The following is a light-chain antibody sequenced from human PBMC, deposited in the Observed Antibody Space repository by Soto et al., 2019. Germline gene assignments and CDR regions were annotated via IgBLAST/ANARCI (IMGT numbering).Light chain of an antibody. CDR2: KAS. Sequence: IQMTQSPSSLSASVVYRVTITCRSSQGISNYLAWYQQKPGKAPKLLIYKASTLKSGVPSRFSGSGSGTEFTLTISSLQPDDFATYYCQHYNSYSEAFGQGTKVDIK. CDR3: QHYNSYSEA. V-gene: IGKV1-5*03. CDR1: QGISNY. J-gene: IGKJ1*01.